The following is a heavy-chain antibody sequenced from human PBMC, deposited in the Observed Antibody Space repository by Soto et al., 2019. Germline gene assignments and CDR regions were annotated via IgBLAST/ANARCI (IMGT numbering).Heavy chain of an antibody. CDR3: ARGGCSSTSCSSYYYYGMDV. CDR1: GYTFTGYY. D-gene: IGHD2-2*01. CDR2: INPNSGGT. J-gene: IGHJ6*02. Sequence: ASVKVSCKASGYTFTGYYMHWVRQAPGQGLEWMGWINPNSGGTNYAQKFQGWVTMTRDTSISTAYMELSRLRSDDTAVYYCARGGCSSTSCSSYYYYGMDVWGQGTTVTVSS. V-gene: IGHV1-2*04.